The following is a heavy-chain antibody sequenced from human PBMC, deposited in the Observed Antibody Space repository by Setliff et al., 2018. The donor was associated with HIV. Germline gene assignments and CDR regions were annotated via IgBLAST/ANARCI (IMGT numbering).Heavy chain of an antibody. CDR3: ARRDGTKYYYYYYMDV. Sequence: PSETLSLTCTVSGGSISSYYWSWIRQSPGKGLEWIGYIYYSGSTNYNPSLKSRVTISVDTSKNQFSLKLSSVTAADTAVYYCARRDGTKYYYYYYMDVWGKGTTVTVSS. CDR1: GGSISSYY. CDR2: IYYSGST. D-gene: IGHD1-7*01. J-gene: IGHJ6*03. V-gene: IGHV4-59*01.